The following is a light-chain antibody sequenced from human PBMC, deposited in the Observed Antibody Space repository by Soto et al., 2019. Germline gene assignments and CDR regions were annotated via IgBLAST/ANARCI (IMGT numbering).Light chain of an antibody. V-gene: IGLV2-11*01. Sequence: QSVLTQPRSVSGSPGQSVSISCTGTTSDVGSYNYVSWYQQHPGKAPRLMIYDVRKRPSGVPDRFSGSKSGNTASLTISGLRAEEEDDYYCCSYAGSYVWVFGGGTKLTVL. CDR1: TSDVGSYNY. J-gene: IGLJ3*02. CDR3: CSYAGSYVWV. CDR2: DVR.